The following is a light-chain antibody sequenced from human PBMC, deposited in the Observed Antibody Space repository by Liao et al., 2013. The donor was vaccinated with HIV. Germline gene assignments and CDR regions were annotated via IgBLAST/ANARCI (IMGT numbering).Light chain of an antibody. J-gene: IGLJ1*01. CDR3: QAWDSTIAYV. V-gene: IGLV3-1*01. Sequence: QSPLLVIYQDDKRPSTIPERFSGSNSGNTATLTISGTQAMDEADYYCQAWDSTIAYVFGSGTKVTVL. CDR2: QDD.